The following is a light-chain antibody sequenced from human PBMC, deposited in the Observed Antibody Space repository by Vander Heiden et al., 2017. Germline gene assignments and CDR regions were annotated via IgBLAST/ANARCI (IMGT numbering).Light chain of an antibody. CDR2: QDS. CDR3: QAWDSSIV. Sequence: SYVLPHLRSVSVSPGQTASITCSGDKLGDKYACWYQQKPGQSPVLVIYQDSKRPSGIPERFSGSNSGNTATLTISGTQAMDEADYYCQAWDSSIVFGGGTKLTVL. V-gene: IGLV3-1*01. J-gene: IGLJ2*01. CDR1: KLGDKY.